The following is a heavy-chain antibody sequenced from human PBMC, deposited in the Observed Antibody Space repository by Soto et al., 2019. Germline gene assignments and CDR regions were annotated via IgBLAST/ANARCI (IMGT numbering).Heavy chain of an antibody. CDR3: AKDTERGLNYYYGMDV. J-gene: IGHJ6*02. CDR2: ISYDGSNK. Sequence: PGGSLRLSCAASGFTFSSYGMHWVRQAPGKGLEWVAVISYDGSNKYYADSVKGRFTISRDNSKNTLYLQMNSLRAEDTAVYYCAKDTERGLNYYYGMDVWGQGTTVPVSS. V-gene: IGHV3-30*18. D-gene: IGHD3-16*01. CDR1: GFTFSSYG.